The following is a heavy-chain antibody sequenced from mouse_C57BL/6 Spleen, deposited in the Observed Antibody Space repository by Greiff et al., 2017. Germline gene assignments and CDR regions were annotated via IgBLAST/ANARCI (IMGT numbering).Heavy chain of an antibody. J-gene: IGHJ3*01. Sequence: VQLQQPGAELVRPGSSVKLSCKASGYTFTSYWMDWVKQSPGQGLEWIGNIYPSDSETHYNQKFKDKATLTVDKSTSTADMQLSRLTSEDCTVYYCARSGYYGNFPWCAYGGQGTLVTVSA. CDR1: GYTFTSYW. V-gene: IGHV1-61*01. CDR2: IYPSDSET. D-gene: IGHD2-1*01. CDR3: ARSGYYGNFPWCAY.